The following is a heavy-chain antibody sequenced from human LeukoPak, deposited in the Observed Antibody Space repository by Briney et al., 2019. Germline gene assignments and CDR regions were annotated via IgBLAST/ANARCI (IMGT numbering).Heavy chain of an antibody. Sequence: SETVSLTCTVSGGSVSSGSYYWSWIRQPPGKGLEWIGYIYYSGSTNYNPSLKSRVTISVDTSKNQFSLKLSSVTAADTAVYYCARDVKTALLTGYSVRSYAFDIWGQGTMVTVSS. J-gene: IGHJ3*02. CDR1: GGSVSSGSYY. CDR2: IYYSGST. D-gene: IGHD3-9*01. CDR3: ARDVKTALLTGYSVRSYAFDI. V-gene: IGHV4-61*01.